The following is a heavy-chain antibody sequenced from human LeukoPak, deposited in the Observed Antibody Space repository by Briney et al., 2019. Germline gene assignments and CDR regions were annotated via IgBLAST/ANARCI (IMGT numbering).Heavy chain of an antibody. CDR3: ARDGSSGWYGAIDY. D-gene: IGHD6-19*01. CDR1: GGSISSYY. CDR2: IYTSGST. J-gene: IGHJ4*02. Sequence: KPSETLSLTCTGSGGSISSYYWSWLRQPAGKGLEWIGRIYTSGSTNYNPSLKSRVTISVDKSKNQFSLKLSSVTAADTAVYYCARDGSSGWYGAIDYWGQGTLVTVSS. V-gene: IGHV4-4*07.